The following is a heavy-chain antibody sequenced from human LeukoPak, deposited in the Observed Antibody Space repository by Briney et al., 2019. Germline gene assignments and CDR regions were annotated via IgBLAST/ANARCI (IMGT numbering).Heavy chain of an antibody. CDR3: ARSSGYYVDYFDY. J-gene: IGHJ4*02. CDR2: IYPGDSDT. V-gene: IGHV5-51*01. Sequence: GGPLKISCKGSGYSFTSYWIGWVRQMPGKGLEWMGIIYPGDSDTRYSPSFQGQVTISADKSISTAYLQWSSLKASDTAMYYCARSSGYYVDYFDYWGQGTLVTVSS. CDR1: GYSFTSYW. D-gene: IGHD3-16*01.